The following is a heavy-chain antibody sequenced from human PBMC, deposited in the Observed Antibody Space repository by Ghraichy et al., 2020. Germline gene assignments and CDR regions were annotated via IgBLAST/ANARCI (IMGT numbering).Heavy chain of an antibody. D-gene: IGHD3-22*01. Sequence: SVKVSCKASGGSFSNSAISWVRQAPGQGLEWMGGIIPIFGKANYAQKFRGRVTITADESTNTAYMELNSLRSEDTAVFYCASPKDSRRYHYYYYMDVWGKGTTVTVSS. V-gene: IGHV1-69*13. J-gene: IGHJ6*03. CDR2: IIPIFGKA. CDR3: ASPKDSRRYHYYYYMDV. CDR1: GGSFSNSA.